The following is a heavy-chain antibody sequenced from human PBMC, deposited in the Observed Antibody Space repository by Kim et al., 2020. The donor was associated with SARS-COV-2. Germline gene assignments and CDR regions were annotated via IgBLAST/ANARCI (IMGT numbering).Heavy chain of an antibody. CDR3: AREGDDLGAFDI. Sequence: GGSLRLSCVASGFNLNSHDMHWVRQSLGDGLEWVASIGIAGDTSYEDSVKGRFTFARERAENSVYLQMDSLRVGDTAVYYCAREGDDLGAFDIWGQGTVVTVSS. J-gene: IGHJ3*02. D-gene: IGHD2-21*02. V-gene: IGHV3-13*01. CDR2: IGIAGDT. CDR1: GFNLNSHD.